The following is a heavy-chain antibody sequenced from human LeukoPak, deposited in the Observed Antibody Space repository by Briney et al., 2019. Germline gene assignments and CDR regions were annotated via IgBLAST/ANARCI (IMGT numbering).Heavy chain of an antibody. Sequence: ASVKVSCKASGYTFTSYGISWVRQAPGQGLEWMGWINPNSGGTNYAQKFQGWVTMTRDTSISTAYMELSRLRSDDTAVYYCARGQPPYYYYGMDVWGQGTTVTVSS. J-gene: IGHJ6*02. D-gene: IGHD1-1*01. CDR1: GYTFTSYG. CDR3: ARGQPPYYYYGMDV. V-gene: IGHV1-2*04. CDR2: INPNSGGT.